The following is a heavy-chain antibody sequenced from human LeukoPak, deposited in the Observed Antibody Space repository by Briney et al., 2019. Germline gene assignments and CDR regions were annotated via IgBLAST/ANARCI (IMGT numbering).Heavy chain of an antibody. D-gene: IGHD3-10*01. CDR1: GGSISDYY. CDR2: TYYSGST. Sequence: SETLSLTCTVSGGSISDYYWSWIRQPPGKGLEWLGYTYYSGSTKNNPSLKSRVTISVDTSKNQFSLKLSSVSAADTAVYYCARGKFYYGSGSYAIDYWGQGTLVTVSS. CDR3: ARGKFYYGSGSYAIDY. V-gene: IGHV4-59*13. J-gene: IGHJ4*02.